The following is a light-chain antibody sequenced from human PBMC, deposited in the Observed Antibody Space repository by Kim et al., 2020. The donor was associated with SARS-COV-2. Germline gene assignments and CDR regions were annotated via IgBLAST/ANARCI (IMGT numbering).Light chain of an antibody. CDR1: SSDVGGSNY. CDR3: SSYADSNNLV. CDR2: EVS. Sequence: QSALTQPPSASGSPGQSVTISCTGTSSDVGGSNYVSWYQQHPGKAPKLIIYEVSKRPAGVPDRFSGSKSGNTASLTVSGLQAEEEADYCCSSYADSNNLVFGGGTKVTVL. V-gene: IGLV2-8*01. J-gene: IGLJ2*01.